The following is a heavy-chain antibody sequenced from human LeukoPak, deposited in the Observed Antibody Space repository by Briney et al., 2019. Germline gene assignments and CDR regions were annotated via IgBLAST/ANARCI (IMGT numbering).Heavy chain of an antibody. Sequence: ASVKVSCKASGYTFTSYAMHWVRQAPGQRLERMGWINAGNGNTKYSQKFQGRVIITRDTSASTAYMELSSLRSEDTAVYYCARGGIAHGYFDYWGQGTLVNVSS. CDR2: INAGNGNT. V-gene: IGHV1-3*01. CDR3: ARGGIAHGYFDY. D-gene: IGHD6-13*01. J-gene: IGHJ4*02. CDR1: GYTFTSYA.